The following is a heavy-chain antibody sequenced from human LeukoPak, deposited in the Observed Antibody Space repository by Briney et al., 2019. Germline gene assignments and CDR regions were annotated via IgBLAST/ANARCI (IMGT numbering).Heavy chain of an antibody. CDR1: GFTLGSYA. V-gene: IGHV3-23*01. CDR2: VSGSGGST. Sequence: GGSLRLSCAASGFTLGSYAMNWVRLAPGKGLEWVSGVSGSGGSTYYADSVKGRFTISRDNSKNTLYLQMNSLRAEDTAVYYCAKDPEYDFWSGYFSPFDYWGQGTLVTVSS. D-gene: IGHD3-3*01. J-gene: IGHJ4*02. CDR3: AKDPEYDFWSGYFSPFDY.